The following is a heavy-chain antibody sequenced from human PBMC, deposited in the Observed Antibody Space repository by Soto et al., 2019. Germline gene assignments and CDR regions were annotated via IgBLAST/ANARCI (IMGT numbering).Heavy chain of an antibody. J-gene: IGHJ3*02. D-gene: IGHD2-2*01. Sequence: ESGGELVQPGGSLRLSCAASGFTFSSYAMSWVRQAPGKGLEWVSSISGSGGSTYYADSVKGRLTISRDNSKNTLYLQMDSLRAEDTAVYYCAKGDYCSTTSCTGGAFDIWGQGTMVTVSP. CDR3: AKGDYCSTTSCTGGAFDI. CDR2: ISGSGGST. V-gene: IGHV3-23*01. CDR1: GFTFSSYA.